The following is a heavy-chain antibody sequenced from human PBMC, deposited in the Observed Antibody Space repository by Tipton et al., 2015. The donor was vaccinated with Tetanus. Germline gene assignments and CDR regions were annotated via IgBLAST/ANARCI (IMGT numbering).Heavy chain of an antibody. J-gene: IGHJ4*02. V-gene: IGHV4-61*01. CDR2: ISYSGST. CDR3: ARANYDFPKKGPFDS. D-gene: IGHD3-3*01. Sequence: LRLSCTVSGGSVRSGSYYWNWIRQPPGKGLEWIGYISYSGSTNSNYSLKSQITISQDTSKNQFSLKLTSVTAADTAVYYCARANYDFPKKGPFDSWGQGTLVIVSS. CDR1: GGSVRSGSYY.